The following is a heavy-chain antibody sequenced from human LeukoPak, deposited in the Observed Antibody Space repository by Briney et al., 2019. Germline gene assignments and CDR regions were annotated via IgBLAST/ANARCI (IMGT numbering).Heavy chain of an antibody. CDR3: ARDVVRGVIRH. J-gene: IGHJ4*02. CDR1: GGSISSSSYY. CDR2: IYYSGST. D-gene: IGHD3-10*01. V-gene: IGHV4-39*02. Sequence: PSETLSLTCTVSGGSISSSSYYWGWIRQPPGKGLEWIGSIYYSGSTYYNPSLKSRVTISVDTSKNQFSLKLGSVTAADTAVYYCARDVVRGVIRHWGQGTLVTVSS.